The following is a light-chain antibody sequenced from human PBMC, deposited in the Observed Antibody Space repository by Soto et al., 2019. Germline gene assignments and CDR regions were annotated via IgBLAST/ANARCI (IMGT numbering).Light chain of an antibody. J-gene: IGKJ1*01. CDR1: QSVSNNY. CDR3: QQYGSSGT. CDR2: GAS. Sequence: EIVLTQSPGTLSLSLGERATLSCRASQSVSNNYLAWYHQKPGQAPKLPIYGASNRATGIPDRFSGSGSGTDFTLTISRLEPEDFAVYYCQQYGSSGTFGQGAKVDIK. V-gene: IGKV3-20*01.